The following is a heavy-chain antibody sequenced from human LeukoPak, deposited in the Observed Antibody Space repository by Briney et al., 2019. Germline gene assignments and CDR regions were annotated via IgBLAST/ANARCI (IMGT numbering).Heavy chain of an antibody. Sequence: SETLSLICTVSGGSISSSSYYWGWIRQPPGKGLEWIGSIYYSGSTYYNPSLKSRVTISVDTSKNQFSLKLSSVTAADTAVYYCARQGRLYYYYGMDVWGQGTTVTVSS. V-gene: IGHV4-39*01. CDR3: ARQGRLYYYYGMDV. CDR1: GGSISSSSYY. J-gene: IGHJ6*02. CDR2: IYYSGST.